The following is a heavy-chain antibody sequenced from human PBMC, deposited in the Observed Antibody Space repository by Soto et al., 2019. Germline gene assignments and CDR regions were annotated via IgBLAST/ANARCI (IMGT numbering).Heavy chain of an antibody. Sequence: PSETLSLTCTVSGGSISSSSYYWGWIRQPPGKGLEWIGSIYYSGSTYYNPSLKSRVTISVDTSKNQFSLKLSSVTAADTAVYYCARSPSPTIFGARQNWFDPWGQGTLVTVSS. V-gene: IGHV4-39*07. D-gene: IGHD3-3*01. CDR2: IYYSGST. CDR3: ARSPSPTIFGARQNWFDP. J-gene: IGHJ5*02. CDR1: GGSISSSSYY.